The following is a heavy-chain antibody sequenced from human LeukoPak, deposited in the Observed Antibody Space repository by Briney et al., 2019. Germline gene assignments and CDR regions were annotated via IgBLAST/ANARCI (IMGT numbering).Heavy chain of an antibody. CDR3: ARDRLGDAADGGFSH. V-gene: IGHV3-30-3*01. Sequence: GGSLRLSCAASGFTFSTYAMHWVRQTPGKGLGGVSVISFDGSNKYYADSVKGRFTISRDNSKNTLYLQMSSLRAEDTAVYYCARDRLGDAADGGFSHWGQGTLVTVSS. CDR2: ISFDGSNK. CDR1: GFTFSTYA. J-gene: IGHJ4*02. D-gene: IGHD1-26*01.